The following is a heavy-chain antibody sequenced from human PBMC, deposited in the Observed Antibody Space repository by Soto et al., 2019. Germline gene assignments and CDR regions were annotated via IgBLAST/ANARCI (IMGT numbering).Heavy chain of an antibody. Sequence: SETLSLTCTFSGGSVSSGSYYLSWIRQPPGKGLEWIGYIYYSGSTNYNPSLKSRVTISVDTSKNQFSLKLSSATAADTAVYYCARNPTYYGMDVWGQGTTVTVSS. CDR3: ARNPTYYGMDV. CDR1: GGSVSSGSYY. CDR2: IYYSGST. J-gene: IGHJ6*02. V-gene: IGHV4-61*01.